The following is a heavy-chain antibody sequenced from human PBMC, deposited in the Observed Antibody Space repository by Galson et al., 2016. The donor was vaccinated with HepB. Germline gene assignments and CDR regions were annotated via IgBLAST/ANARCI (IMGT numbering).Heavy chain of an antibody. Sequence: SLRLSCAASGFTFSSYAMSWVRPAPGKGLEWVSAISGSGGSTLYADSVKGRFTIFRDNSKNTLYLEMNSLRAEDTAVYYCAKGRDGYPNYFEYWGQGTLVTVSS. CDR2: ISGSGGST. CDR3: AKGRDGYPNYFEY. J-gene: IGHJ4*02. CDR1: GFTFSSYA. V-gene: IGHV3-23*01. D-gene: IGHD2-2*03.